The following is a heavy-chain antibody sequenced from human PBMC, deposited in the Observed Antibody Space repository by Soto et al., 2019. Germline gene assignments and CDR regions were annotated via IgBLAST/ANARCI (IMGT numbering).Heavy chain of an antibody. CDR2: ISYDGSNK. J-gene: IGHJ3*02. CDR3: AKPGYCSGGSCSDDAFDI. Sequence: VQLVESGGGVVQPGRSLRLSCAASGFTFSSYGMHWVRQAPGKGLEWVAVISYDGSNKYYADSVKGRFTISRDNSKNTLYLQMNSLRAEDTAVYYCAKPGYCSGGSCSDDAFDIWGQGTMVTVSS. D-gene: IGHD2-15*01. CDR1: GFTFSSYG. V-gene: IGHV3-30*18.